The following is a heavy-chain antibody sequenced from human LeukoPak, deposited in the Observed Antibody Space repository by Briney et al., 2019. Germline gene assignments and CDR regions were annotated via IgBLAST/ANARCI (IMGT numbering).Heavy chain of an antibody. CDR1: GFTFSSYA. V-gene: IGHV3-23*01. CDR3: AKERGSYLEEAFDY. J-gene: IGHJ4*02. Sequence: PGGSLGLSCAASGFTFSSYAMSWVRQAPGEGLEWVSAISGSGGSTYYADSVKGRFTISRDNSKNTLYLQMNSLRAEDTAVYYCAKERGSYLEEAFDYWGQGTLVTVSS. CDR2: ISGSGGST. D-gene: IGHD1-26*01.